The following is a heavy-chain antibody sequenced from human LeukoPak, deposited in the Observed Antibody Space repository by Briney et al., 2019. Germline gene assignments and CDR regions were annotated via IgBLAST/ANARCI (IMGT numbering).Heavy chain of an antibody. CDR2: IYYSGST. V-gene: IGHV4-39*01. CDR1: GGSISSSSYY. Sequence: SETLSLTCTVSGGSISSSSYYWGWIRQPPGKGLEGSGSIYYSGSTYYNPSVKSRVTISVDTSKNQFSLKLSSVPAADTAVYYCARYCTSTSCYLPYYYGMDVWGQGTTVTVSS. J-gene: IGHJ6*02. CDR3: ARYCTSTSCYLPYYYGMDV. D-gene: IGHD2-2*01.